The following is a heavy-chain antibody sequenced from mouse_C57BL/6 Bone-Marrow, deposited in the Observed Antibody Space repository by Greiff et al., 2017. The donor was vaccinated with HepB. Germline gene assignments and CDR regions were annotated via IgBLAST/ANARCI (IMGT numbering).Heavy chain of an antibody. Sequence: QVQLKQPGAELVKPGASVKMSCKASGYTFTSYWITWVKQRPGQGLEWIGDIYPDSGSTNYNEKFKSKATLTVDTSSSTAYMQLSSLTSEDSAVYYCARRAYYDSPLLAMDYWGQGTSVTVSS. D-gene: IGHD2-4*01. J-gene: IGHJ4*01. CDR1: GYTFTSYW. V-gene: IGHV1-55*01. CDR2: IYPDSGST. CDR3: ARRAYYDSPLLAMDY.